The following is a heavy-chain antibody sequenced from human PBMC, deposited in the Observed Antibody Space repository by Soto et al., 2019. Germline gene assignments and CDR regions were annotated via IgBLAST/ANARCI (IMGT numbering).Heavy chain of an antibody. CDR1: GGSISSSCFY. V-gene: IGHV4-39*01. CDR3: ARINMGDGSDS. D-gene: IGHD1-26*01. J-gene: IGHJ4*02. CDR2: IDYTGNT. Sequence: SETLSLTCTVSGGSISSSCFYWGCMRQPPGKGLEWIACIDYTGNTYYNPTLTSRVTKYVDKSKIKFPLKVTSVIDADTGVYYCARINMGDGSDSWGQGTLVTVSS.